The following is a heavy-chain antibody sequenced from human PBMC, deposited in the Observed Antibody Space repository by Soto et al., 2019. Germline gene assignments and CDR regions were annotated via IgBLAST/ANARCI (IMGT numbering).Heavy chain of an antibody. CDR1: GFTFSGSV. J-gene: IGHJ4*02. CDR3: TTYGNSSKGFDY. Sequence: EVQLGESGGGLVHPGGSLKLSCAVSGFTFSGSVMHWVRQAPGKGLEWLGRIRSRDSDYATSYAESVKGRVTISRDDSKNTAYLQVTSLKIEDTALYYCTTYGNSSKGFDYWGQGTLVTVSS. D-gene: IGHD6-6*01. CDR2: IRSRDSDYAT. V-gene: IGHV3-73*01.